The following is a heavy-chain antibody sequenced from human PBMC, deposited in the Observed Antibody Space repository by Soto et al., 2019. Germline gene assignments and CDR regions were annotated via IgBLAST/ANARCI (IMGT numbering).Heavy chain of an antibody. CDR2: INHSGST. D-gene: IGHD1-26*01. Sequence: QVQLQQWGAGLLKPSETLSLTCAVYGGSFSGYYWSWIRQPPGKGLEWIGEINHSGSTNYNPSLKSRVTISVDTSKNQFSLKLSSMTAADTAVYYCARGVRYSGSYWDVKFDYWGQGTLVTVSS. CDR3: ARGVRYSGSYWDVKFDY. J-gene: IGHJ4*02. V-gene: IGHV4-34*01. CDR1: GGSFSGYY.